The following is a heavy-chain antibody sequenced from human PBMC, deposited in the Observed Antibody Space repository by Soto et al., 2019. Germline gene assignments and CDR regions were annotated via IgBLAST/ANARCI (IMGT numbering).Heavy chain of an antibody. CDR1: GDSISSYY. V-gene: IGHV4-59*01. CDR3: AREPDYGDPFDY. Sequence: PSETLSLTCPVAGDSISSYYWYRNRQPPGKGLEWIGYIYYSGSTNYNPSLKSRVTISVDTSKNQFSLKLSSVTAADTAVYYCAREPDYGDPFDYWGQGTLVTVSS. J-gene: IGHJ4*02. CDR2: IYYSGST. D-gene: IGHD4-17*01.